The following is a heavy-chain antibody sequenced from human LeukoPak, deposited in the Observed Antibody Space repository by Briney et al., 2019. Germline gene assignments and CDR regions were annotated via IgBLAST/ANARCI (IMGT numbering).Heavy chain of an antibody. D-gene: IGHD3-10*01. CDR2: ISYDGSNK. CDR1: GFTFSSYG. Sequence: GRSLRLSCAASGFTFSSYGMHWVRQAPGKGLEWVAVISYDGSNKYYADSVKGRFTISRDNSKNTLYLQMNSLRAEDTAVYYCAKTGEYGSGSSLDYWGQGTLVTVSS. J-gene: IGHJ4*02. CDR3: AKTGEYGSGSSLDY. V-gene: IGHV3-30*18.